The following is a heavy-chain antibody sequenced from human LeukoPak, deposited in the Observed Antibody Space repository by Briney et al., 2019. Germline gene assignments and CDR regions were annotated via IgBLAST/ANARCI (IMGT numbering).Heavy chain of an antibody. D-gene: IGHD6-6*01. V-gene: IGHV3-23*01. Sequence: GGTLRLSCAASGFTFSSYGMSWVRQAPGRGLEWVSAISGSGGSTYYADSVKGRFTISRDNSKNTLYLQMNSLRAEDTAVYYCAKGDSSSSSEFDIWGQGTMVTVSS. J-gene: IGHJ3*02. CDR3: AKGDSSSSSEFDI. CDR2: ISGSGGST. CDR1: GFTFSSYG.